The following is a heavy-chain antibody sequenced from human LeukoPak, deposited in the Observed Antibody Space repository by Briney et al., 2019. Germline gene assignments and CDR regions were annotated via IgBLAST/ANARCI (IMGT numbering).Heavy chain of an antibody. V-gene: IGHV3-7*01. CDR2: IKQDGNEK. Sequence: GGSLRLSCAASGFTFRTYWMSWVRQAPGKGLEWVANIKQDGNEKYYVDSVKGRFTISRDNAKNSLYLQMNSLRAEDTAVYYCARDKKYVWGSYRPDYWGQGTLVTVSS. D-gene: IGHD3-16*02. J-gene: IGHJ4*02. CDR1: GFTFRTYW. CDR3: ARDKKYVWGSYRPDY.